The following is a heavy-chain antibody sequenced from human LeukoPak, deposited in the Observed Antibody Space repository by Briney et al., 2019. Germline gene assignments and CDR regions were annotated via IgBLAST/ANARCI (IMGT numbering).Heavy chain of an antibody. J-gene: IGHJ4*02. CDR1: GYTFTSYY. D-gene: IGHD3-9*01. CDR3: ARDPYQTGQLIHILDY. V-gene: IGHV1-46*01. Sequence: GASVKVSCKASGYTFTSYYIHWVRQAPGQGLEWMGIINPSGGTTSFAQKFQGRVTMTRDTSTNTVYMELNSLRSDDTAVYYCARDPYQTGQLIHILDYWGQGTLVTVSS. CDR2: INPSGGTT.